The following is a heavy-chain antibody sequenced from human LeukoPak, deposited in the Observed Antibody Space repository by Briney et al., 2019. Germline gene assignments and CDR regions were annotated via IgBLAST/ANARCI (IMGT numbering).Heavy chain of an antibody. V-gene: IGHV3-30-3*01. Sequence: PGRSLRLSCAASGFTFSSYAMHWVRQAPGKGLEWVAVISYDGSNKYYADSVKGRFTISRDNSKNTLYLQMNSLRAEDTAVYYCARPSSSWYSLGHYYYYYGMDVWGQGTTVTVSS. CDR2: ISYDGSNK. D-gene: IGHD6-13*01. CDR1: GFTFSSYA. J-gene: IGHJ6*02. CDR3: ARPSSSWYSLGHYYYYYGMDV.